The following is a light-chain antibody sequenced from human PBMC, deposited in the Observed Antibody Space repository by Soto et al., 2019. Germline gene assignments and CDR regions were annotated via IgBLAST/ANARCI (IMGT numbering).Light chain of an antibody. V-gene: IGLV2-11*01. CDR2: DVS. Sequence: QSALTQPRSVSGSPGQSVTISCTGTSSDVGGYNYVSWYQQHPGKCPKLMIYDVSKRPSGVPDRFSGSKSGNTASLTISGLQAEDEADYYCCSYAGSYTFVFGGGTKLTVL. CDR3: CSYAGSYTFV. CDR1: SSDVGGYNY. J-gene: IGLJ2*01.